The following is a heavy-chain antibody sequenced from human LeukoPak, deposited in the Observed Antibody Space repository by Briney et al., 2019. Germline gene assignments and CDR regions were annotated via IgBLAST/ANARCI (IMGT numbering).Heavy chain of an antibody. CDR3: ARDLSRGGGSWYFDY. CDR1: GFTFSSYG. CDR2: IWYDGSNK. Sequence: GGSLRLSCAASGFTFSSYGMHWVRQAPGKGLEWVAVIWYDGSNKYYADSVKGRFTISRDNSKNTLYLQMNSLRAEDTAVYYCARDLSRGGGSWYFDYWGQGTLVTVSS. D-gene: IGHD6-13*01. J-gene: IGHJ4*02. V-gene: IGHV3-33*01.